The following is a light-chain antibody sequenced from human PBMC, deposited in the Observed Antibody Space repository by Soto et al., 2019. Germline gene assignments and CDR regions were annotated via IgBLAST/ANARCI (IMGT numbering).Light chain of an antibody. CDR3: PQYGSSSPWT. CDR1: QSVSSAY. Sequence: EIGLTQSPGTLSLSPGERATLSCRASQSVSSAYLAWYQHKPGQPPTLLIYAASSRVNGIPDRFSGSGSGTDFTLTITRLETEAFAVYYWPQYGSSSPWTFGQGTKVEIK. J-gene: IGKJ1*01. V-gene: IGKV3-20*01. CDR2: AAS.